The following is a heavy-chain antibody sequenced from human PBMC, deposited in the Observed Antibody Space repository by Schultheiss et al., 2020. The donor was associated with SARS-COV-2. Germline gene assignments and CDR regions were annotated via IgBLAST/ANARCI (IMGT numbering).Heavy chain of an antibody. CDR3: VKREGATHGSGWFAS. CDR2: IDNSGGGT. Sequence: GGSLRLSCAASGFTFSDYTLAWVRQAPGKGLEWVSAIDNSGGGTFIADFVKGRFTISRDNSKNTLYLQVNNLRAEDTAVYYCVKREGATHGSGWFASWGQGTLVTVSS. V-gene: IGHV3-23*05. D-gene: IGHD1-26*01. J-gene: IGHJ5*01. CDR1: GFTFSDYT.